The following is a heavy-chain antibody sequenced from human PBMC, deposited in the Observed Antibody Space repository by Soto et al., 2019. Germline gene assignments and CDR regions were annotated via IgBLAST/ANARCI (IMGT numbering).Heavy chain of an antibody. CDR1: GTSISSYY. CDR2: IHSRGTT. Sequence: SETLSLTRTVSGTSISSYYWRWIRQPPGKGLEWIANIHSRGTTYYSPSRPDRVTLSVDTSKYQFSLKMTSVTAADRAMYFCARYNSYAIDYWGRGTLVTVS. CDR3: ARYNSYAIDY. V-gene: IGHV4-59*01. D-gene: IGHD2-8*01. J-gene: IGHJ4*02.